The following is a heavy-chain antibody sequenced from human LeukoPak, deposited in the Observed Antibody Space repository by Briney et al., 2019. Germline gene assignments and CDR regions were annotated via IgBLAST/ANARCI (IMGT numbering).Heavy chain of an antibody. CDR2: TNHRGSA. Sequence: PSETLSLTCAFSGGSFSGYSWSWIRQTPGQGLEWIGETNHRGSANYNPSLKSRVTISVDASKSQFSLELSSVTAADTAVYYCARVSRWFLAVAGYADFWGQGTQVTVSS. V-gene: IGHV4-34*01. CDR3: ARVSRWFLAVAGYADF. D-gene: IGHD6-19*01. CDR1: GGSFSGYS. J-gene: IGHJ4*02.